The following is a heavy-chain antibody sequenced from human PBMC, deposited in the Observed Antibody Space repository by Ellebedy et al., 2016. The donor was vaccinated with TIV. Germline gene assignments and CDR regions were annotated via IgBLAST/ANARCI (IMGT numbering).Heavy chain of an antibody. CDR3: ARGDNYYYESSGYYYNY. D-gene: IGHD3-22*01. J-gene: IGHJ4*02. V-gene: IGHV1-46*01. CDR1: GYTFTSYF. Sequence: ASVKVSCKASGYTFTSYFLYLLRHPPGQGLDWMGIINPTSGNSNYAQKFQGRVTVTRDTSTSTVYMELSSLRSEDTAVYYCARGDNYYYESSGYYYNYWGQGTLVTVSS. CDR2: INPTSGNS.